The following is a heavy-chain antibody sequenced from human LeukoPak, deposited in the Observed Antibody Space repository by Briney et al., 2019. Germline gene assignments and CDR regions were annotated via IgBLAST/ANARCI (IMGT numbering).Heavy chain of an antibody. CDR3: ARGGPGDIVVVPAAKYNYYYYMDV. J-gene: IGHJ6*03. V-gene: IGHV1-8*03. D-gene: IGHD2-2*01. CDR2: MNPNSGNT. Sequence: ASVKVSCQASGYTFTSYDINWVRQATGQGLEWMGWMNPNSGNTGYAQKFQGRVTITRNTSISTAYMELSSLRSEDTAVYYCARGGPGDIVVVPAAKYNYYYYMDVWGKGTTVTVSS. CDR1: GYTFTSYD.